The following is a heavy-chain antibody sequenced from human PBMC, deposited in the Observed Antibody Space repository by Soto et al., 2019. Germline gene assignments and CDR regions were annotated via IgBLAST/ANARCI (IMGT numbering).Heavy chain of an antibody. D-gene: IGHD2-2*01. CDR1: GFTFSSYG. J-gene: IGHJ6*01. Sequence: GVSLRFSCAASGFTFSSYGMHRVRQGPGKGLEWAAVIWYDGSNKYYADSGKGRFTIFSDNSKNTLHLQMNSLRAEARPVNYWARGAGTSGGYGIDGWGQETTGAISS. CDR3: ARGAGTSGGYGIDG. V-gene: IGHV3-33*01. CDR2: IWYDGSNK.